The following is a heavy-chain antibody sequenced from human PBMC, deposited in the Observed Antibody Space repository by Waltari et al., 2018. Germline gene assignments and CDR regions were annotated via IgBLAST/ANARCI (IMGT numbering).Heavy chain of an antibody. V-gene: IGHV7-4-1*02. CDR2: IKTNTGNP. D-gene: IGHD2-2*01. J-gene: IGHJ5*02. Sequence: QVQLVQSGSEFKNPGASVKVSCKASGYTFTNYAINWLRQAPGQGLELMGWIKTNTGNPTYVQGFTGRFVFSLDTSVSTAYLQINSLKADDTAVYYCAREVVPAATIVVNWFDPWGQG. CDR1: GYTFTNYA. CDR3: AREVVPAATIVVNWFDP.